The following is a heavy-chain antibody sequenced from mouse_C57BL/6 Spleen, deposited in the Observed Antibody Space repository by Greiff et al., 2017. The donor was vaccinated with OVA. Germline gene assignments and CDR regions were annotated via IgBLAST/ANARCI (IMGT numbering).Heavy chain of an antibody. CDR1: GYTFTNYW. J-gene: IGHJ2*01. CDR2: IHPNSGST. V-gene: IGHV1-64*01. D-gene: IGHD1-1*01. CDR3: AVVATRDYFDY. Sequence: QVQLQQPGAELVKPGASVKLSCKASGYTFTNYWMHWVKQRPGQGLEWIGMIHPNSGSTNYNEKFKSKATLTVDKSSSTAYMQLSSLTSEDSAVYYCAVVATRDYFDYWGQGTTLTVSS.